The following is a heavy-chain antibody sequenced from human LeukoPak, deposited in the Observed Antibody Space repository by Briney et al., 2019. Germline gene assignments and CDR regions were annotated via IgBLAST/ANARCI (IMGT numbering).Heavy chain of an antibody. CDR3: ARTYIPPGIAVALQYYFDY. CDR2: INPNSGGT. CDR1: GYTFTGYY. J-gene: IGHJ4*02. V-gene: IGHV1-2*02. Sequence: ASVKVSCKASGYTFTGYYMHWVRQAPGQGLEWMGWINPNSGGTNYAQKFQGRVTMTRDTSISTAYMELSRLRSDDTAVYYCARTYIPPGIAVALQYYFDYWGQGTLVTVSS. D-gene: IGHD6-19*01.